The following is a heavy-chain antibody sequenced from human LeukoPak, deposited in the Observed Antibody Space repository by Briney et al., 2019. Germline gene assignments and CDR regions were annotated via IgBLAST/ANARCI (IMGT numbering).Heavy chain of an antibody. D-gene: IGHD2-15*01. V-gene: IGHV3-9*03. CDR2: IIYNGGTI. Sequence: GRSLRLSCAVSGFTINDYAMHWGRQAPGKGLEGVSGIIYNGGTICFADSVKGRFTISRDNAKNYLYLQMNSVRAADMALYYCAKDGCSGGSGYGRSAFDIWGQGTMVTVSS. CDR1: GFTINDYA. J-gene: IGHJ3*02. CDR3: AKDGCSGGSGYGRSAFDI.